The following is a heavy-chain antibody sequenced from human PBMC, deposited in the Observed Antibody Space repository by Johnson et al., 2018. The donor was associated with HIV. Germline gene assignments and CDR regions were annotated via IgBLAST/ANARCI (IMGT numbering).Heavy chain of an antibody. J-gene: IGHJ3*02. CDR1: GFTFDDYA. D-gene: IGHD3-22*01. Sequence: MQLVESGGGLVQPGRSLRLSCAASGFTFDDYAMHWVRQAPGKGMERVSAIGTAGDTYYPGSVKGRFTISRDNSKNTLYLQMNSLRPEDTAVYYCARDISYDSSASQGAFDIWGQGTMVTVSS. CDR2: IGTAGDT. V-gene: IGHV3-13*01. CDR3: ARDISYDSSASQGAFDI.